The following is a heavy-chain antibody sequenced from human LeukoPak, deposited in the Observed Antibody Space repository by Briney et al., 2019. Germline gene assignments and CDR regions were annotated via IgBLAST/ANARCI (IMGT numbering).Heavy chain of an antibody. V-gene: IGHV3-23*01. CDR2: ISGSAGST. D-gene: IGHD2-8*01. J-gene: IGHJ4*02. CDR3: AKLSRGIVLGTQIDY. CDR1: GFTFSNYA. Sequence: GGSLRLSCAASGFTFSNYAMTWVRQAPGKGLEWVSGISGSAGSTYYADSVTGRLTISRDNSKNTLYLQMNSLRAEDTAVYYCAKLSRGIVLGTQIDYWGQGTLVTVSS.